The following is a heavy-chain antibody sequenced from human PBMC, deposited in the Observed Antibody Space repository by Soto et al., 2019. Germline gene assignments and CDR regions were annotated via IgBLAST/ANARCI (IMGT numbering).Heavy chain of an antibody. CDR2: IWYDGSNK. V-gene: IGHV3-33*01. CDR1: GFTFSSYG. Sequence: GGSLRLSCAASGFTFSSYGMHWVRQAPGKGLEWVAVIWYDGSNKYYADSVKGRFTISRDNSKNTLYLQMNSLRAEDTAVYYCARELGCSGGSCYILDYWGQGTLVTVSS. CDR3: ARELGCSGGSCYILDY. J-gene: IGHJ4*02. D-gene: IGHD2-15*01.